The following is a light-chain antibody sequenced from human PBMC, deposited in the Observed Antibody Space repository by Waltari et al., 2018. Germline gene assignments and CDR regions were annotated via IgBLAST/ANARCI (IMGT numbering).Light chain of an antibody. V-gene: IGLV2-23*02. CDR1: SSDVGSYNL. CDR2: EVS. Sequence: QSALTQPASVSGSPGQSITISCTGTSSDVGSYNLVSWYQQHPGNAPKLTIYEVSKRPSGVSNRFSGSKSGNTASLTISGLQAEDEADYYCCSYAGSSTSVVFGGGTKLTVL. CDR3: CSYAGSSTSVV. J-gene: IGLJ2*01.